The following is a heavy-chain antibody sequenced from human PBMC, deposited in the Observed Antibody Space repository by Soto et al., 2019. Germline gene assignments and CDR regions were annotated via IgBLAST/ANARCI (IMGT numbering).Heavy chain of an antibody. V-gene: IGHV4-61*01. D-gene: IGHD1-26*01. Sequence: PSETLSLTCTVSGGSVSSGSYYWSWIRQPPGKGLEWLGYIYYSGSTNYNPSRKSRVTISVDTSKNQFSLKLSSVTAADTAVYYCARWTIVVDAFDIWGQGTMVTVSS. CDR3: ARWTIVVDAFDI. J-gene: IGHJ3*02. CDR2: IYYSGST. CDR1: GGSVSSGSYY.